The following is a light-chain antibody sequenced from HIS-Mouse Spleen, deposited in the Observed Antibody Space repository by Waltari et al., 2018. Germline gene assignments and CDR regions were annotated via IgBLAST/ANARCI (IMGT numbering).Light chain of an antibody. V-gene: IGLV3-10*01. CDR1: ALPKKY. J-gene: IGLJ2*01. CDR3: YSTDSSGNHRV. CDR2: EDR. Sequence: SYELTQPPSVSVSPGQTARTTCSGDALPKKYAYWYQRKSGQAPVLVIYEDRKRPSGIPERFSGSSSGTMATLTISGAQVEDEADYYCYSTDSSGNHRVFGGGTKLTVL.